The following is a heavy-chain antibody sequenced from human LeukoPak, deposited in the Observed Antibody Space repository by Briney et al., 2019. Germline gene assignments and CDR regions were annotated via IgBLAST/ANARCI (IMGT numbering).Heavy chain of an antibody. V-gene: IGHV3-23*01. Sequence: PGGSLRLSCAASGFSFSTYAMNWVRQAPGRGLEWVSAISGSGRSTYYENSVKGRVTISRDNFKNTLYLQMSSLRAEDTAIYYCVKDRSGGSGTLYPTFDCWGQGSLVTVSS. CDR2: ISGSGRST. D-gene: IGHD3-10*01. CDR1: GFSFSTYA. CDR3: VKDRSGGSGTLYPTFDC. J-gene: IGHJ4*02.